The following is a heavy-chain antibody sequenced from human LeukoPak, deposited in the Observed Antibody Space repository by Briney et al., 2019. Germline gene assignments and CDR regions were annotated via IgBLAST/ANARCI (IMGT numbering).Heavy chain of an antibody. CDR1: GFTFSSYA. D-gene: IGHD1-26*01. J-gene: IGHJ4*02. Sequence: GGSLRLSCAASGFTFSSYAMHWVRQAPGKGLEYVSAISSNGGGTYYANSVKGRFTISRDNSKNTLYLQMGSLRAEDMAVYYCARVRWEQVDYWGQGTLVTVSS. CDR2: ISSNGGGT. V-gene: IGHV3-64*01. CDR3: ARVRWEQVDY.